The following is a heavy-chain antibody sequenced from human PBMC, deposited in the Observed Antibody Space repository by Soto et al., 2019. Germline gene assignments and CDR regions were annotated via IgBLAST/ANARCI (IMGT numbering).Heavy chain of an antibody. D-gene: IGHD1-1*01. CDR1: GFTFSDAR. Sequence: EVQLVESGGGLVKPGESLRLSCAASGFTFSDARMTWVRQAPGKGLEWVGRIKSKTDGGTTDYAAPVKGRFTISRDVSKNTLYLQMNSLKTEDTAVYYCIGTHYVDYGAYWGQGTLVTVSS. CDR2: IKSKTDGGTT. CDR3: IGTHYVDYGAY. V-gene: IGHV3-15*01. J-gene: IGHJ4*02.